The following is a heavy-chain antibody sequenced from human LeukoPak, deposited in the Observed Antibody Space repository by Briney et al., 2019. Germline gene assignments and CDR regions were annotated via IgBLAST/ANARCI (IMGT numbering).Heavy chain of an antibody. V-gene: IGHV3-23*01. CDR3: ARDGELRYFDWFPLYGMDV. CDR1: GFTFSSYT. CDR2: ISGFGTST. J-gene: IGHJ6*02. D-gene: IGHD3-9*01. Sequence: GGSLRLSCAASGFTFSSYTMSWVRQAPGKGLEWVSAISGFGTSTYYADSVKGRFTISRDNSKSTLYLQMNSLRAEDTAVYYCARDGELRYFDWFPLYGMDVWGQGTTVTVSS.